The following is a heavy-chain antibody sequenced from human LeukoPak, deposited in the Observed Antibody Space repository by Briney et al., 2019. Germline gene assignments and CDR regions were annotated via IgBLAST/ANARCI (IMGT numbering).Heavy chain of an antibody. CDR1: GGTFSSYA. D-gene: IGHD3-10*01. CDR2: IIPIFGTA. CDR3: ASGKYMVRGVITSFGY. V-gene: IGHV1-69*05. Sequence: EASVKVSCKASGGTFSSYAISWVRQAPGQGLEWMGRIIPIFGTANYAQKFQGRVPITTDESTSTAYMELSSLRSEDTAVYYCASGKYMVRGVITSFGYWGQGTLVTVSS. J-gene: IGHJ4*02.